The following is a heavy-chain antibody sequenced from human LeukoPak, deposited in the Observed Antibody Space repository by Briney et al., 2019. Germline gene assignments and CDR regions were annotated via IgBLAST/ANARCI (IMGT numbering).Heavy chain of an antibody. D-gene: IGHD1-26*01. Sequence: GASVKVSCKASGYTFTSYGISWVRQAPGQGLEWMGWISAYNGNTNYAQKLQGRVTMTTDTSTSTAYMELRSLRSDDTAVYYCARDWLSIVGATNWFDPWGQGTLVTVSS. CDR2: ISAYNGNT. J-gene: IGHJ5*02. V-gene: IGHV1-18*01. CDR1: GYTFTSYG. CDR3: ARDWLSIVGATNWFDP.